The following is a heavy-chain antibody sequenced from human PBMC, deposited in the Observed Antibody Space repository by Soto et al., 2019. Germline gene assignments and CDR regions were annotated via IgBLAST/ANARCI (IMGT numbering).Heavy chain of an antibody. V-gene: IGHV2-5*01. CDR3: AHTWGLPFDY. Sequence: QITLKESGPTLVKPTQTLTLTCSYSGFSLRTTGVGVGWIRQPPGKALEWLGIIYWNDDKRYSPSLESRFTLTSDISKSQVVVTMTNMEPVDTGTYYCAHTWGLPFDYWGQGTLVIVSS. CDR1: GFSLRTTGVG. J-gene: IGHJ4*02. CDR2: IYWNDDK. D-gene: IGHD3-16*01.